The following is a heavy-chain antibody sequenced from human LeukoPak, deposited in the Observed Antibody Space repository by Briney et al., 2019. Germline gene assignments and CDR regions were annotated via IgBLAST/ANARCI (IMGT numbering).Heavy chain of an antibody. CDR1: GFTFSSYG. Sequence: PGGSLRLSCTASGFTFSSYGMNWVRQAPGKGLEWVSGISNSGDTTYYADSVKGRFTIYRDNSKNTLYLHMNRLRVEDTAIYYCAKDLLALDYWGQGSLVTVSS. D-gene: IGHD2/OR15-2a*01. V-gene: IGHV3-23*01. J-gene: IGHJ4*02. CDR3: AKDLLALDY. CDR2: ISNSGDTT.